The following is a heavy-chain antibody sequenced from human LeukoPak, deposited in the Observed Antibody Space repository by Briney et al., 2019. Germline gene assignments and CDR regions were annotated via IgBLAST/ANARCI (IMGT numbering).Heavy chain of an antibody. CDR2: IRYDGSNK. D-gene: IGHD2-2*01. V-gene: IGHV3-30*02. J-gene: IGHJ4*02. CDR1: GFTFISYG. Sequence: GGSLRLSCAASGFTFISYGMHWVRQAPGKGLEWLAFIRYDGSNKYYADSVKGRFTISRDNSKNTLYLQMNSLGAEDTAVYYCARHREGTTQVGLFNYWGQGTLVTVSS. CDR3: ARHREGTTQVGLFNY.